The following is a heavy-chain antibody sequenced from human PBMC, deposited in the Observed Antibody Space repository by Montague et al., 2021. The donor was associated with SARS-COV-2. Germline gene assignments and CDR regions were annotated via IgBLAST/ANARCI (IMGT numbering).Heavy chain of an antibody. CDR2: YDYRSKWYY. J-gene: IGHJ4*02. CDR1: GDSVTMNSAS. D-gene: IGHD6-13*01. Sequence: CAISGDSVTMNSASGADRRKSRPNCLEGLGRYDYRSKWYYDYAVSVKSRMTISPDTSKNQFSLQLSSVTPEDRAVYYCARDPRYSLSWSFDYWGQGTLVTVSS. V-gene: IGHV6-1*01. CDR3: ARDPRYSLSWSFDY.